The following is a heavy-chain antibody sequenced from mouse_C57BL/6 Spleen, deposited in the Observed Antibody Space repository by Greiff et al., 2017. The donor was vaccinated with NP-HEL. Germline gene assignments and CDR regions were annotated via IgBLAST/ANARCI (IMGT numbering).Heavy chain of an antibody. D-gene: IGHD2-4*01. CDR3: ARMGLYDYDGGYWYFDV. V-gene: IGHV3-8*01. CDR2: ISYSGST. Sequence: VQLKESGPGLAKPSQTLSLTCSVTGYSITSDYWNWIRKFPGNKLEYMGYISYSGSTYYNPSLKSRISITRDTSKNQYYLQLNSVTTEDTATYYCARMGLYDYDGGYWYFDVWGTGTTVTVSS. CDR1: GYSITSDY. J-gene: IGHJ1*03.